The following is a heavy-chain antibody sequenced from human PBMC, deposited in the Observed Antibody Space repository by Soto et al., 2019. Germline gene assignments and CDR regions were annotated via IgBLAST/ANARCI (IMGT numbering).Heavy chain of an antibody. CDR1: EYRSTDYG. CDR2: IGPGDSYT. V-gene: IGHV5-10-1*01. Sequence: VELLKVRYRVSEYRSTDYGGSCILQMTGKGLEWMGRIGPGDSYTNYSPSFQGHVTISADKSISTAYLQWSSLKASDTAMYYCARQPLGYSDSSGSFDYWGQGTLVTSPQ. J-gene: IGHJ4*02. D-gene: IGHD3-22*01. CDR3: ARQPLGYSDSSGSFDY.